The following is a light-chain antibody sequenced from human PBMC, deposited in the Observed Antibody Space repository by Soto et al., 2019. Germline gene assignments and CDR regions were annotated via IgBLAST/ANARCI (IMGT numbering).Light chain of an antibody. V-gene: IGLV1-40*01. CDR3: HSYDSSLSGYV. Sequence: QPVLTQPPSVSGAPGQRVTISCTGSSSNIGADYDVHWYQHLPGTAPKLLIYGNNDRPSGVPDRFSGSKSGTSVSLAITGLQAEDEADYYCHSYDSSLSGYVFGTGTKVTVL. CDR2: GNN. CDR1: SSNIGADYD. J-gene: IGLJ1*01.